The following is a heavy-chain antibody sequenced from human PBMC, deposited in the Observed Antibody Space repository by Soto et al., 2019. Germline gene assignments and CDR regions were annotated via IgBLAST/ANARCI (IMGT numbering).Heavy chain of an antibody. CDR2: INHSGST. CDR3: ARLPAGGNELIRFDP. J-gene: IGHJ5*02. Sequence: PSETLSLTCTVSGGSISSGDYYWSWIRQPPGKGLEWIGYINHSGSTNYNPSLKSRVTISVDTSKNQFSLKLSSVTAADTAVYYCARLPAGGNELIRFDPWGQGTLVTVSS. CDR1: GGSISSGDYY. V-gene: IGHV4-30-4*01. D-gene: IGHD6-25*01.